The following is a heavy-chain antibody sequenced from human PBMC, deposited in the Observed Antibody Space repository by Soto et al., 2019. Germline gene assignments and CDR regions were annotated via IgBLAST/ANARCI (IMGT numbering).Heavy chain of an antibody. CDR1: GFTFSSYA. Sequence: GGSLRLSCAASGFTFSSYAMSWVRQAPGKGLEWVSAISGSGGSTYYADSVKGRFTISRDNSKNTLYLQMNSLRAEATAVYYCAKNPDYARYNWFDPWGQGTLVTVSS. V-gene: IGHV3-23*01. CDR2: ISGSGGST. J-gene: IGHJ5*02. D-gene: IGHD3-16*01. CDR3: AKNPDYARYNWFDP.